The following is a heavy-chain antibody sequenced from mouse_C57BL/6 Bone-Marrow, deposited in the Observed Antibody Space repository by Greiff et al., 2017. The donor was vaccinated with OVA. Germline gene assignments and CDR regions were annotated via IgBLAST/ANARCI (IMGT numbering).Heavy chain of an antibody. CDR2: IYPRSGNT. CDR1: GYTFTSYG. Sequence: VQLQQSGAELARPGASVKLSCKASGYTFTSYGISWVKQRTGQGLEWIGEIYPRSGNTYYNEKFKGKATLTADKSSSTAYMEPRSLTSEDSAVYFCAREVYGSSYFDYWGQGTTLTVSS. V-gene: IGHV1-81*01. D-gene: IGHD1-1*01. J-gene: IGHJ2*01. CDR3: AREVYGSSYFDY.